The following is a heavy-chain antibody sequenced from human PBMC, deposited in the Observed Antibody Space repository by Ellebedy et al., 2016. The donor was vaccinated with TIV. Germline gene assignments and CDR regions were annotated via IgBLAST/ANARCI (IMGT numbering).Heavy chain of an antibody. Sequence: AASVKVSCKASGYTFTTYCFHWVRQAPGQRLEWMGWINAGNGNTKYSQKIQGRVTITRDTSASTAYMELSSLRSEDTSVYYCARGDRGAPPVDYWGKGKRGTGSS. CDR2: INAGNGNT. D-gene: IGHD1-26*01. V-gene: IGHV1-3*01. CDR3: ARGDRGAPPVDY. J-gene: IGHJ4*02. CDR1: GYTFTTYC.